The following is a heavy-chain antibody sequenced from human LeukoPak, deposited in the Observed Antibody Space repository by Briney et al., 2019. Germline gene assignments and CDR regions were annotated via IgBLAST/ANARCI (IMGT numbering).Heavy chain of an antibody. V-gene: IGHV3-15*01. CDR1: GFTVSSNY. CDR2: IKSKTDSGTT. D-gene: IGHD1-14*01. Sequence: GGSLRLSCAASGFTVSSNYMSWVRQAPGKGLEWVGRIKSKTDSGTTDYAAPVKGRFTISRDDSKNTLYLQMNSLKTEDTAVYYCAKEHIWDHNWYFDLWGRGTLVTVSS. CDR3: AKEHIWDHNWYFDL. J-gene: IGHJ2*01.